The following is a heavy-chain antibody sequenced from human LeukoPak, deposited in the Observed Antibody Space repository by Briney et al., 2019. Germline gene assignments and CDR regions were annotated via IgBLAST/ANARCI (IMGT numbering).Heavy chain of an antibody. J-gene: IGHJ3*02. V-gene: IGHV3-23*01. CDR1: GFTFSSYA. CDR3: AKALTVVPAANDAFDI. D-gene: IGHD2-2*01. CDR2: ISGSGGST. Sequence: GSLRLSCAASGFTFSSYAMSWVRQAPGKGLEWVSAISGSGGSTYYADSVKGRFTISRDNSKNTLYLQMNSLRAEDTAVYYCAKALTVVPAANDAFDIWGQGTMVTVSS.